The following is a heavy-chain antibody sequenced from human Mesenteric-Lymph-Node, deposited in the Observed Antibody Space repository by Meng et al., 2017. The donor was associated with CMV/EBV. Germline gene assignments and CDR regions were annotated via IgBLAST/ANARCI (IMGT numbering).Heavy chain of an antibody. D-gene: IGHD3-22*01. CDR1: GDSISNSTYY. Sequence: QLQLQESGTGLVKPSETLSLSCIVSGDSISNSTYYWTWIRQPPGKGLEWIGSVHHSGTTYYNPSLKGRLTISVDTSANLFSLRLTTVTAADTATYYCARRGNYDSDYSEYWGQGTLVTVSS. CDR3: ARRGNYDSDYSEY. V-gene: IGHV4-39*01. J-gene: IGHJ4*02. CDR2: VHHSGTT.